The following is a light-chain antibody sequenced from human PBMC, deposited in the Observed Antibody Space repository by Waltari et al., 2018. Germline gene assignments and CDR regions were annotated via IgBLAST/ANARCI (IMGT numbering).Light chain of an antibody. Sequence: QSALTQPASVSGSPGQSITISCTGTISDVGGYNYVSWYQQHPGKAPKLMIYEVTNRPSGVSNRFSGSKSGSTASLTISGLQAEDEANYYCSSYTVTSTLLFGGGTKLTVL. CDR3: SSYTVTSTLL. V-gene: IGLV2-14*01. CDR1: ISDVGGYNY. CDR2: EVT. J-gene: IGLJ2*01.